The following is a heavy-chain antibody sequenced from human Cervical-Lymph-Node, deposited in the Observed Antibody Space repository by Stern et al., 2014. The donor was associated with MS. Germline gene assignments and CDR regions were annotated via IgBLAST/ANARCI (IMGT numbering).Heavy chain of an antibody. D-gene: IGHD2-2*01. J-gene: IGHJ6*02. CDR3: AKDGTADIVVVPAAHYYGMDV. Sequence: VQLVESGGGLVQPGGSLRLSCAASGFTFSSYAMSWVRQAPGKGLEWVSAISGSGGSTYYADSVKGRFTISRDNSKNTLYLQMNSLRAEDTAVYYCAKDGTADIVVVPAAHYYGMDVWGQGTTVTVSS. CDR1: GFTFSSYA. CDR2: ISGSGGST. V-gene: IGHV3-23*04.